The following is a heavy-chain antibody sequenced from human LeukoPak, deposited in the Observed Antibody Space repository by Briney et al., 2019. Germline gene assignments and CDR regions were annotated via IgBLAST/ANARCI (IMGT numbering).Heavy chain of an antibody. CDR1: GGSISSSSSY. V-gene: IGHV4-39*07. Sequence: SETLSLTCTVSGGSISSSSSYWGWIRQPPGKGLEWIGSIYYSGSTYYNPSLKSRITISVDTSKNQFSLKLSSVTAADTAVYCARTTEDCSSTSCYQYWFDPWGQGTLVTVSS. D-gene: IGHD2-2*01. CDR2: IYYSGST. CDR3: ARTTEDCSSTSCYQYWFDP. J-gene: IGHJ5*02.